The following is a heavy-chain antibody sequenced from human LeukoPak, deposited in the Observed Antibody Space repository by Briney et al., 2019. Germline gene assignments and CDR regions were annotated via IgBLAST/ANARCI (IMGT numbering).Heavy chain of an antibody. J-gene: IGHJ6*03. CDR3: ARHSIAAAGLLYYYYYMDV. V-gene: IGHV3-48*03. Sequence: GGSLRLSCTASGFTFSSYEMNWVRQAPGKGLEWVSYISSSGSTIYYADSVKGRFTISRDNAKNSLYLQMNSLRAEDTAVYYCARHSIAAAGLLYYYYYMDVWGKGTTVTVSS. CDR2: ISSSGSTI. CDR1: GFTFSSYE. D-gene: IGHD6-13*01.